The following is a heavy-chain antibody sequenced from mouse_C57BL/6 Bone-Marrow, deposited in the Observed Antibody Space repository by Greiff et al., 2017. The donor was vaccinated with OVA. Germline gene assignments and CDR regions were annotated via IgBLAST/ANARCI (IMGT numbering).Heavy chain of an antibody. D-gene: IGHD1-1*01. CDR1: GYTFTDYY. V-gene: IGHV1-19*01. Sequence: EVQLQQSGPVLVKPGASVKMSCKASGYTFTDYYMNWVKQSHGKSLEWIGVINPYNGGTSYNQKFKGKATLTVDKSSSTAYMELNSLTSEDSAVYYCAREGRGRFAYWGQGTLVTVSA. J-gene: IGHJ3*01. CDR2: INPYNGGT. CDR3: AREGRGRFAY.